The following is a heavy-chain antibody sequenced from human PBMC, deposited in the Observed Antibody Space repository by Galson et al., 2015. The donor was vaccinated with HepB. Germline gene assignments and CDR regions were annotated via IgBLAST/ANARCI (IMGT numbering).Heavy chain of an antibody. D-gene: IGHD6-19*01. CDR2: IDSGDGYT. J-gene: IGHJ4*02. CDR3: ARLAVAGPFDY. CDR1: GFTFSDYY. V-gene: IGHV3-11*06. Sequence: SLRLSCAASGFTFSDYYISWIRQVPGKGLEWVSYIDSGDGYTNYADSVKGRFTISRDNAKNSLYLQMNSLRAEDTAVYYCARLAVAGPFDYWGQGTLVTVSS.